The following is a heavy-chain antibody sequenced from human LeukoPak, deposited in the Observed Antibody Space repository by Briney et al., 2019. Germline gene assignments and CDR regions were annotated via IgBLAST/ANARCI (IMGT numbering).Heavy chain of an antibody. V-gene: IGHV3-30*03. CDR1: GFTFSSYG. CDR2: ISYDGSNK. Sequence: GGSLRLSCAASGFTFSSYGMHWVRQAPGKGLEWVAVISYDGSNKYYADSVKGRFTISRDNSKNTLYLQMNSLRAEDTAVYYCARDSELWFEDARDSAFDIWGQGTMVTVSS. CDR3: ARDSELWFEDARDSAFDI. D-gene: IGHD3-10*01. J-gene: IGHJ3*02.